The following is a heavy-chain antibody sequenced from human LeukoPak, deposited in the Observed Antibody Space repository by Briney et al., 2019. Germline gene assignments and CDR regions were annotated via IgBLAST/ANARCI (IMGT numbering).Heavy chain of an antibody. Sequence: GASVKVSCKASGYTLTAYYIYWVRQAPGQGLEWMGRINPNSGGTDCAQNFQGRVTMTRDTSISTAYMELSRLRSDDTAVYYCARGYCSGGTCYLVENWLDPWGQGTLVTVSS. CDR2: INPNSGGT. J-gene: IGHJ5*02. CDR1: GYTLTAYY. V-gene: IGHV1-2*06. CDR3: ARGYCSGGTCYLVENWLDP. D-gene: IGHD2-15*01.